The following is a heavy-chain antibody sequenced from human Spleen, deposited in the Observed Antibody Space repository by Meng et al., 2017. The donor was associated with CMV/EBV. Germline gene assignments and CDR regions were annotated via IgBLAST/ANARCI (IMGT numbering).Heavy chain of an antibody. V-gene: IGHV3-7*01. CDR1: GFTFSNYY. J-gene: IGHJ6*02. CDR3: ARDPNLMDV. Sequence: ETLSLTCAASGFTFSNYYMSWVRQAPGKGLEWVAHIKEDASERYHVDSVKGRFTISRDNAKNSLYLQMNGLRVEDTAVYYCARDPNLMDVWGQGTTVTVSS. CDR2: IKEDASER.